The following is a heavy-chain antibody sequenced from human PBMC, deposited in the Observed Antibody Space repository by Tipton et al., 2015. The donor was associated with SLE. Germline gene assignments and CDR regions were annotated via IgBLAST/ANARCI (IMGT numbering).Heavy chain of an antibody. V-gene: IGHV3-23*01. Sequence: SLRLSCAASGFIFSEYAMKWVRQIPGKGLEWVSHISGPGVDTYYADSVKGHFTISRDNSKSTLYLQMNNLRPEDTAVYYCAKDAIERNGVFDAFDIWGQGAMVTVSS. D-gene: IGHD3-3*01. CDR1: GFIFSEYA. CDR2: ISGPGVDT. J-gene: IGHJ3*02. CDR3: AKDAIERNGVFDAFDI.